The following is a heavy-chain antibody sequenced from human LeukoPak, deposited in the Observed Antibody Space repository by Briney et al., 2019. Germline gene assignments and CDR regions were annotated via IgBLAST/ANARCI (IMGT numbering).Heavy chain of an antibody. CDR1: GGSFSGYY. CDR2: INHSGST. V-gene: IGHV4-34*01. CDR3: ARGLHFDY. Sequence: PSETLSLTCAVYGGSFSGYYWSWIRQPPGKGLEWIGEINHSGSTNYNPSLKRRVTISVDTSKNQFSLKLSSVTAADTAVYYCARGLHFDYWGQGTLVTVSS. J-gene: IGHJ4*02.